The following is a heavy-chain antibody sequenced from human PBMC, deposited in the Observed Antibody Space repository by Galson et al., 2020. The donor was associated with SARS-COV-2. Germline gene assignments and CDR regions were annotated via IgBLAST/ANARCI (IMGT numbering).Heavy chain of an antibody. CDR3: STPLAPYYGSGRDYYGMDV. V-gene: IGHV3-53*01. Sequence: GGSLRLSCAASGFTVSSNYMSWVRQAPGKGLEWVSVIYSGGSTYYADSVKGRFTISRDNSKNTPYLQMNSLRAEDTAVYYCSTPLAPYYGSGRDYYGMDVWGQGTTVTVSS. CDR1: GFTVSSNY. J-gene: IGHJ6*02. D-gene: IGHD3-10*01. CDR2: IYSGGST.